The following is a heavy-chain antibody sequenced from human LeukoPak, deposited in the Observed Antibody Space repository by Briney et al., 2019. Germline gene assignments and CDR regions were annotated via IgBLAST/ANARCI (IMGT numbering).Heavy chain of an antibody. CDR3: ARGQPDSSSWYSY. J-gene: IGHJ4*02. D-gene: IGHD6-13*01. CDR2: INPSGGDT. Sequence: ASVKVSCKASGYTFTNYYMHWVRQAPGQGLEWMGIINPSGGDTNYAQKFQGRVTMTRDTSTNTVYMELNSLRSEDTAVYYCARGQPDSSSWYSYWGQGILVTVSS. V-gene: IGHV1-46*01. CDR1: GYTFTNYY.